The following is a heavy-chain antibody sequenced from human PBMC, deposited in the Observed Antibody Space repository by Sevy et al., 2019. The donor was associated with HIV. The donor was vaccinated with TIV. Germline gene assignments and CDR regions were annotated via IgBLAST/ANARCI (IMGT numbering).Heavy chain of an antibody. CDR3: ARELVEMAQPAQSVFDY. J-gene: IGHJ4*02. V-gene: IGHV1-18*04. CDR2: ISAYNGNT. D-gene: IGHD2-15*01. CDR1: GYTFTSYG. Sequence: ASVKVSCKASGYTFTSYGISWVRQAPGQGLEWMGWISAYNGNTNYAQKLQGRVTMTTDTSTSTAYMELRSLRSDDTAVYYCARELVEMAQPAQSVFDYWGQGTLVTVSS.